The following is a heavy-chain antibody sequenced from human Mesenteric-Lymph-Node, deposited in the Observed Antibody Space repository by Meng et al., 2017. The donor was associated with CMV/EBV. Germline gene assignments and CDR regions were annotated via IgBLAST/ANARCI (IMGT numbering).Heavy chain of an antibody. CDR2: IKQDGSEK. J-gene: IGHJ5*02. CDR1: RFTFSNSW. Sequence: GGFLRLSCAASRFTFSNSWMSWVRQAPGKGLEWVANIKQDGSEKHYVDSVKGRFTISRDNAKNSLYLQMNSLRAEDTALYYCARDLSSHYYSSGNYYTLRWFDPWGQGTLVTVSS. V-gene: IGHV3-7*01. CDR3: ARDLSSHYYSSGNYYTLRWFDP. D-gene: IGHD3-10*01.